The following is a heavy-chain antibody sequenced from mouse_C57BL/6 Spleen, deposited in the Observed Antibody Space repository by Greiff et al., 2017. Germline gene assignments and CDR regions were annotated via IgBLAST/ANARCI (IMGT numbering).Heavy chain of an antibody. Sequence: VQLQQSGPELVKPGASVKISCKASGYAFSSSWMNWVKQRPGKGLEWIGRIYPGDGDTNYNGKFKGKATLTADKSSSTAYMQLSSLTSEDSAVYFCAEGYGWFAYWGQGTLVTVSA. CDR1: GYAFSSSW. CDR3: AEGYGWFAY. V-gene: IGHV1-82*01. J-gene: IGHJ3*01. D-gene: IGHD2-14*01. CDR2: IYPGDGDT.